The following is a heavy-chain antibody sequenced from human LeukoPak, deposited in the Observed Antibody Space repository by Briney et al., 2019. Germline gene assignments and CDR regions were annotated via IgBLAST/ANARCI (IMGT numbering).Heavy chain of an antibody. CDR3: AGVRFTMVRGAPDY. CDR2: MNPNSGNT. CDR1: GYTFTSYY. D-gene: IGHD3-10*01. V-gene: IGHV1-8*02. Sequence: ASVKVSCKASGYTFTSYYMHWVRQAPGQGLEWMGWMNPNSGNTGYAQKFQGRVTMTRNTSISTAYMELSSLRSEDTAVYYCAGVRFTMVRGAPDYWGQGTLVTVSS. J-gene: IGHJ4*02.